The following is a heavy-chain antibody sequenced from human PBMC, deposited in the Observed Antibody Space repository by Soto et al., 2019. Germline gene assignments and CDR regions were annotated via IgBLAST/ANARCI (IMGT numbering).Heavy chain of an antibody. Sequence: EVQLLESGGGLVQPGGSLRLSCAASGFTFSSYAMSWVRQAPGKGLEWVSAISGSGGSTYYADSVKGRFTISRDNSKNTLYLQMNSLRAEDTAVYYCAKGRIVATITTENWFDPWGQGTLVTVSS. D-gene: IGHD5-12*01. CDR2: ISGSGGST. CDR3: AKGRIVATITTENWFDP. J-gene: IGHJ5*02. V-gene: IGHV3-23*01. CDR1: GFTFSSYA.